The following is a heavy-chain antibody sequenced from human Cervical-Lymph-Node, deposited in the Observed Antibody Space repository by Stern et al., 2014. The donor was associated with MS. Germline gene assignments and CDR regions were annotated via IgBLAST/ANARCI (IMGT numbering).Heavy chain of an antibody. CDR3: AREKIRATPRRLPHAFDI. V-gene: IGHV3-21*01. J-gene: IGHJ3*02. CDR2: ISNSGTYI. Sequence: EVHLVESGGGLVKPGGSLRLSCAASGFTFSDYTMNWVRQAPGKGLEWVSSISNSGTYISYADSVRGRFTMSRDNPKNSLYLQLSSLRAEDTAVYYCAREKIRATPRRLPHAFDIWGQGTMVTVSS. D-gene: IGHD6-6*01. CDR1: GFTFSDYT.